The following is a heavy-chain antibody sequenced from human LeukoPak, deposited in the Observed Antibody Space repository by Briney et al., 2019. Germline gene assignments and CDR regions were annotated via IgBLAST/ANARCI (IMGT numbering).Heavy chain of an antibody. D-gene: IGHD6-19*01. Sequence: ASVKVSCKASGYTFTGYYMHWVRQAPGQGLEWMGWINPNSGGTNYAQKFQGRVTMTRDTSISTAYMELSRLRSDDTAVYYCARVSGIAVADTIHFDYWGQGTLVTVSS. J-gene: IGHJ4*02. CDR3: ARVSGIAVADTIHFDY. CDR2: INPNSGGT. CDR1: GYTFTGYY. V-gene: IGHV1-2*02.